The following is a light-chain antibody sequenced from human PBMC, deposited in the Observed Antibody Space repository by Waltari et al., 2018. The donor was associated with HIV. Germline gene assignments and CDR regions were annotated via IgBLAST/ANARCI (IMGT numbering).Light chain of an antibody. CDR2: WAS. CDR3: QQCYSTPYT. Sequence: DIVMTQSPDSLAVSLGERATINCKSSQSVLSSSNNKNYLTWYQQKPGLPPKLLLFWASTRQSWVPDRFSCSGSGADFTLTISSLQAEDVAVYYCQQCYSTPYTFGQGTKLEIK. CDR1: QSVLSSSNNKNY. J-gene: IGKJ2*01. V-gene: IGKV4-1*01.